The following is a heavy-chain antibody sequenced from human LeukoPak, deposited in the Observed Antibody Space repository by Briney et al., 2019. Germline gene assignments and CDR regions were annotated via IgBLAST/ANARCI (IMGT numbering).Heavy chain of an antibody. J-gene: IGHJ5*02. Sequence: PGGSLRLSCAASGFTFSSYWMSWVRQAPGKGLEWVANIKQDGSNSFYVDSVKGRFTISRDNAKNSLYLQMNSLRAEDTAVYYCARDRVASAGNWRWFDPWGQGTLVTVSS. CDR2: IKQDGSNS. CDR1: GFTFSSYW. D-gene: IGHD6-13*01. V-gene: IGHV3-7*01. CDR3: ARDRVASAGNWRWFDP.